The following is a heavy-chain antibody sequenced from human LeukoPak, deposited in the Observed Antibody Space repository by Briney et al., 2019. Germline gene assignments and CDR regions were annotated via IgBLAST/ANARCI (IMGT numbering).Heavy chain of an antibody. Sequence: ASVKVSCKASGYTFTSYGISWVRQAPGQGLEWMGWISAYNGNTNYAQKLQGRVTMTTDTSTSTAYMELRSLRSDDTAVYYCARDRHYDILTGYSKGYYYGMDVWGQGTTVTVSS. CDR3: ARDRHYDILTGYSKGYYYGMDV. CDR2: ISAYNGNT. J-gene: IGHJ6*02. V-gene: IGHV1-18*01. CDR1: GYTFTSYG. D-gene: IGHD3-9*01.